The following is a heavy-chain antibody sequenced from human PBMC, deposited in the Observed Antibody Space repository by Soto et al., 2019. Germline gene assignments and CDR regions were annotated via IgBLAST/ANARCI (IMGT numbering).Heavy chain of an antibody. CDR1: GFTFSSYG. Sequence: QVQLVESGGGVVQPGRSLRLSCAASGFTFSSYGMHWVRQAPGKGLEWVAVISYDGSNKYYADSVKGRFTISRDNSKNTLYLQMNSLGAEETAVYYCAKEGGYYGSGSYSVGENYYGMDVWGQGTTVTVSS. CDR3: AKEGGYYGSGSYSVGENYYGMDV. J-gene: IGHJ6*02. D-gene: IGHD3-10*01. CDR2: ISYDGSNK. V-gene: IGHV3-30*18.